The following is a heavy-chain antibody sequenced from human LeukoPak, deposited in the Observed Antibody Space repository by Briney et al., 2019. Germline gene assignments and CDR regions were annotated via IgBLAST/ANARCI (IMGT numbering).Heavy chain of an antibody. CDR1: GYSISSGYY. D-gene: IGHD3-3*01. V-gene: IGHV4-38-2*01. CDR2: IYHSGST. CDR3: ATLANYDFWSGPYYYYMDV. J-gene: IGHJ6*03. Sequence: SETLSLTCAVSGYSISSGYYWGWIRQPPGEGLEWIGSIYHSGSTYYNPSLKSRVTISVDTSKNQFSLKLSSVTAADTAVYYCATLANYDFWSGPYYYYMDVWGKGTTVTVSS.